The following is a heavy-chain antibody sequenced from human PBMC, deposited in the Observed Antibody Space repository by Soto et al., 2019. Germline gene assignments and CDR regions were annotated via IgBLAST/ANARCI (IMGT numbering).Heavy chain of an antibody. J-gene: IGHJ4*02. V-gene: IGHV1-2*04. D-gene: IGHD3-10*01. Sequence: ASVKVSCKASGYTFTGYYMHWVRQAPGQGLEWMGWINPNSGGTNYAQKFQGWVTMTRDTSISTAYMELSSLRAEDTAMYFCAKDGEVLGSLYYFDYWGQGTLVTVSS. CDR3: AKDGEVLGSLYYFDY. CDR2: INPNSGGT. CDR1: GYTFTGYY.